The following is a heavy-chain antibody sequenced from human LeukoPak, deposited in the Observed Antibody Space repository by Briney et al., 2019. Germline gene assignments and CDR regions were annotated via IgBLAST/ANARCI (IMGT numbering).Heavy chain of an antibody. V-gene: IGHV3-23*01. CDR1: GFTFSTYA. J-gene: IGHJ3*02. CDR2: ISGGADTT. D-gene: IGHD5-24*01. Sequence: GGSLRLSCAASGFTFSTYAMSWVRQAPGKWLEWVSDISGGADTTYYADSVKGRFIISRDNSKNTRHLQMNSLRAEDTAVYYCAKDCRQMAAYDAFDIWGQGTMVTVSS. CDR3: AKDCRQMAAYDAFDI.